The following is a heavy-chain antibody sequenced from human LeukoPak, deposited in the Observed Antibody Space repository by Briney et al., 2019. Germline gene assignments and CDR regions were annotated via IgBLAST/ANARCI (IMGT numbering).Heavy chain of an antibody. V-gene: IGHV6-1*01. CDR2: TYYRSKWYN. Sequence: SQTLSLTCAISGDSFSSNSAAWNWIRQSPSRGLEWLGRTYYRSKWYNEYAVSVKSRITINPDTPKNRFSLQLNSVTPEDTAVYYCTKTGVGGGSYGYYYGMDVWGQGTTVTVSS. J-gene: IGHJ6*02. CDR1: GDSFSSNSAA. D-gene: IGHD1-26*01. CDR3: TKTGVGGGSYGYYYGMDV.